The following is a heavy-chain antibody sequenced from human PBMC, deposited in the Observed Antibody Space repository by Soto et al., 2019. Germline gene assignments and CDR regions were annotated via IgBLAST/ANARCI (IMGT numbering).Heavy chain of an antibody. CDR2: ISDSSGTI. Sequence: GGSLRLSCAASGFTFTRHSMNWVRQAAGKGLEWISYISDSSGTIYYADSVKGRFTISRDNVQNSLYLQMNSLRDEDTAVYYCARARKVNYYDSSGPIPDAYYFDYWGQGTLVTVSS. J-gene: IGHJ4*02. CDR1: GFTFTRHS. CDR3: ARARKVNYYDSSGPIPDAYYFDY. D-gene: IGHD3-22*01. V-gene: IGHV3-48*02.